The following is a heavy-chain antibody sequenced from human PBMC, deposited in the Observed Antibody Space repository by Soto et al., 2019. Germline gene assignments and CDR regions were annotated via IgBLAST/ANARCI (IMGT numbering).Heavy chain of an antibody. J-gene: IGHJ3*02. CDR2: ISGSGGST. CDR1: GLTLSSYA. V-gene: IGHV3-23*01. D-gene: IGHD6-19*01. CDR3: AKDGQWLVRGHDAFDI. Sequence: GGSLRLSCAASGLTLSSYAMSWARQAPGKGLEWVSAISGSGGSTYYADSVKGRFTISRDNSKNTLYLQMNSLRAEDTAVYYCAKDGQWLVRGHDAFDIWGQGTMVTVSS.